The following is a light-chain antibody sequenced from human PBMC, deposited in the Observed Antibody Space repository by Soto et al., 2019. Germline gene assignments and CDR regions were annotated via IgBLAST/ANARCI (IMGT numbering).Light chain of an antibody. V-gene: IGLV2-14*01. J-gene: IGLJ1*01. Sequence: QSALTQPASVSGSPGQSITISCTGTSSDVGDYNYVSWYQQHPGKAPKLMIYDVSNRPSGVSNRFSGSKSGNTASLTISGLQAEDEADYYCSSYTSSSGYVFGTGTKLTVL. CDR3: SSYTSSSGYV. CDR1: SSDVGDYNY. CDR2: DVS.